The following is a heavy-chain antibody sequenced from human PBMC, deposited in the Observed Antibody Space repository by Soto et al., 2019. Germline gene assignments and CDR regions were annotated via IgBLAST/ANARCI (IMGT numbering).Heavy chain of an antibody. CDR3: ARQLGQYSSSWYAFDI. D-gene: IGHD6-13*01. CDR1: GYSFADYW. Sequence: ESLNISCNCSGYSFADYWIAWVRQIPGKGLECMGIISPDDSDIRYSPSFRGQVTISADNSISTAYLQWSSLRASDTAIYYCARQLGQYSSSWYAFDIRGKGTMVTVSS. CDR2: ISPDDSDI. J-gene: IGHJ3*02. V-gene: IGHV5-51*01.